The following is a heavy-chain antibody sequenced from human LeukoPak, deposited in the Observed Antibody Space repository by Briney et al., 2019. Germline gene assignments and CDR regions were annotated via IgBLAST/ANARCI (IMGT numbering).Heavy chain of an antibody. Sequence: SVKVSCKASGGTFSSYAISWVRQAPGQGLEWMGRIIPILGIANYAQKFQGRVTITADKSTSTAYMELSSLRSEDTAVYYCARGQEWESPYDAFDIWGQGTMVTVSS. D-gene: IGHD1-26*01. CDR2: IIPILGIA. CDR1: GGTFSSYA. J-gene: IGHJ3*02. CDR3: ARGQEWESPYDAFDI. V-gene: IGHV1-69*04.